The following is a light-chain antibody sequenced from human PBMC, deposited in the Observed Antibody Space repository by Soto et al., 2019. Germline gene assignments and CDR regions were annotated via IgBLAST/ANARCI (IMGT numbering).Light chain of an antibody. Sequence: QSALTQPPSASGSPGQSVAISCTGTSSDVGAYNYVAWYQQHPGKVPKLMIYEVSKRPSGVPDRFSGSKSGNTASLTVSGLQADDEADYYCSSYTSSSTRVFGTGTKVTVL. CDR3: SSYTSSSTRV. CDR2: EVS. J-gene: IGLJ1*01. CDR1: SSDVGAYNY. V-gene: IGLV2-8*01.